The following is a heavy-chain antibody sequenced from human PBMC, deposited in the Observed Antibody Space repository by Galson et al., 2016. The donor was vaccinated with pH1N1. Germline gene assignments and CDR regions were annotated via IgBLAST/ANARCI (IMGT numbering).Heavy chain of an antibody. CDR3: AKDRDYYGSGPTDY. CDR2: ISWNSGSK. D-gene: IGHD3-10*01. Sequence: SLRLSCAASGFTFDDYAMHWVRQAPGKGLEWVSNISWNSGSKGYADSVKGRFTISRDNAKNSLYLQMNSLRAEDTALYYCAKDRDYYGSGPTDYWGQGTLVTDSS. CDR1: GFTFDDYA. V-gene: IGHV3-9*01. J-gene: IGHJ4*02.